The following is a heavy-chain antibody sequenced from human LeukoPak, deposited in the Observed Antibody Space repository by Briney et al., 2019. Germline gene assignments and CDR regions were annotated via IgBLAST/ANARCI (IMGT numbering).Heavy chain of an antibody. CDR3: ARDLLPAPKYAVTTEKGQN. CDR1: GYTFTSYY. Sequence: ASVKVSCKASGYTFTSYYMHWVRQAPGQGLEWMGIINPSGGSTSYAQKFQGRVTMTRDTSTSTVYMELSSLRSEDTAVYYCARDLLPAPKYAVTTEKGQNWGQGTLVTVSS. V-gene: IGHV1-46*01. J-gene: IGHJ4*02. D-gene: IGHD1-1*01. CDR2: INPSGGST.